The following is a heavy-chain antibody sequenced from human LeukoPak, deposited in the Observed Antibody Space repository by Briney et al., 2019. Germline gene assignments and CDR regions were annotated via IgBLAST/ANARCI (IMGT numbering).Heavy chain of an antibody. Sequence: GGSLRLSCAASGFTFSSYWMSWVRQAPGKGLEWVSSISSSSSYIYYADSVKGRFTISRDNAKNSLYLQMNSLRAEDTAVYYCARGPRIAAAGESFDYWGQGTLVTVSS. CDR2: ISSSSSYI. CDR1: GFTFSSYW. CDR3: ARGPRIAAAGESFDY. V-gene: IGHV3-21*01. D-gene: IGHD6-13*01. J-gene: IGHJ4*02.